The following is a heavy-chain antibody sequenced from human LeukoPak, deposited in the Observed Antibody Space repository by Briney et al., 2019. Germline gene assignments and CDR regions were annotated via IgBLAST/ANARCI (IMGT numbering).Heavy chain of an antibody. J-gene: IGHJ3*02. D-gene: IGHD3-10*01. CDR3: TREGVDVFDI. Sequence: PGGSLRLSCAASGFTFSDYYMSWIRQAPGKGLEWVSYISGSSYTNYADSVKGRFTISRDNAKNSLYLQMNSLRAEDTAVYYCTREGVDVFDIWGQGTMVTVSS. CDR2: ISGSSYT. V-gene: IGHV3-11*06. CDR1: GFTFSDYY.